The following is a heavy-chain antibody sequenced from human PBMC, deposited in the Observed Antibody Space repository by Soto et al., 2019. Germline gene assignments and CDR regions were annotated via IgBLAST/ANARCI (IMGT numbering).Heavy chain of an antibody. CDR2: MNPNSGNT. J-gene: IGHJ6*02. D-gene: IGHD1-26*01. CDR3: AAAGATKRDYYYGMDV. V-gene: IGHV1-8*01. CDR1: GYTFTSYD. Sequence: ASVKVSCKASGYTFTSYDINWVRQATGQGLEWMGWMNPNSGNTGYAQKFQGRVTMTRNTSISTAYMELSSLRSEDTAVYYCAAAGATKRDYYYGMDVWGQGTTVTVSS.